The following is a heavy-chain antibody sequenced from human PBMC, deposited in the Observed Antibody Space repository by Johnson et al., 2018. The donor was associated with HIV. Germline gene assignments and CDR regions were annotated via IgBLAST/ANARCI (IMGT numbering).Heavy chain of an antibody. V-gene: IGHV3-30*18. D-gene: IGHD6-6*01. J-gene: IGHJ3*02. CDR3: AKVMYSSSSVGAFDI. Sequence: QVQLVESGGGLMQPGGSLRLSCTASNFTVSSNYMSWVRQAPGKGLEWVAVISYDGSNKYYADSVKGRFTISRDNSKNTLYLQMNSLRAEDTAVYYCAKVMYSSSSVGAFDIWGQGTMVTVSS. CDR1: NFTVSSNY. CDR2: ISYDGSNK.